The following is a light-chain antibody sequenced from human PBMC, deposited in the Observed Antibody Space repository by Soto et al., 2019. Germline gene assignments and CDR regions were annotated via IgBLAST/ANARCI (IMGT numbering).Light chain of an antibody. CDR1: SSNIGSNT. V-gene: IGLV1-44*01. CDR2: SNN. CDR3: AAWDDSLNAVV. Sequence: SVLTKPPSASGTPGQRVTISCSGSSSNIGSNTVNWYQQLPGTAPKLLIYSNNQRPSGVPDRFSGSESGTSASLAISGLQSEDEADYYCAAWDDSLNAVVFGGGTKLTVL. J-gene: IGLJ2*01.